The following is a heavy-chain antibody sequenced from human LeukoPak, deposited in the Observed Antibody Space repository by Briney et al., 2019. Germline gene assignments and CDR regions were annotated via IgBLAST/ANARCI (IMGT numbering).Heavy chain of an antibody. J-gene: IGHJ6*02. V-gene: IGHV3-73*01. CDR1: GFTFSGSA. Sequence: GGSLRLSCAASGFTFSGSAMHWVRQASGKGLEWVGRIRSKANSYATAYAASVKGRFTISRDDSKNTAYLQMNSLKTEDTAVYYCTRRPELPERSKYGDYGMDVWGQGTTVTVSS. CDR3: TRRPELPERSKYGDYGMDV. CDR2: IRSKANSYAT. D-gene: IGHD1-26*01.